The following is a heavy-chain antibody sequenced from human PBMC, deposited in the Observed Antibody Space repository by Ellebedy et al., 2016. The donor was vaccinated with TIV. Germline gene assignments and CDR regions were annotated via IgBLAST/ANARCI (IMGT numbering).Heavy chain of an antibody. J-gene: IGHJ4*02. CDR1: GGSISSYY. D-gene: IGHD3-10*01. CDR2: FYNIVNT. CDR3: ARFFESGSTGDH. Sequence: MPSETLSLTCTVSGGSISSYYWSWIRQPPGKGLEWIGYFYNIVNTIHNPYLKSRVSMSVDASKNQVSLKLRSVTAEDTAVYYCARFFESGSTGDHWGQGTLVTVSS. V-gene: IGHV4-59*08.